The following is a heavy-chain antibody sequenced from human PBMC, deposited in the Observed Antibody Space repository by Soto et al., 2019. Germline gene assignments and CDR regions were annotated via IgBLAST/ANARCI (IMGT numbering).Heavy chain of an antibody. CDR3: ARDRGTIQPFDY. Sequence: SETLSLTCAVSGGSISSGGYSWSWIRQPPGKGLEWIGYIYYSGSTNYNPSLKSRVTISVDTSKNQFSLQLNSVTPEDTAVYYCARDRGTIQPFDYWGQGTLVTVSS. V-gene: IGHV4-61*08. D-gene: IGHD2-15*01. CDR2: IYYSGST. J-gene: IGHJ4*02. CDR1: GGSISSGGYS.